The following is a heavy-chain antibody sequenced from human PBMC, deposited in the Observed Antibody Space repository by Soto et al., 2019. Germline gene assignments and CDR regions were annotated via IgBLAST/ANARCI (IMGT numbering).Heavy chain of an antibody. CDR1: GFTVSNNY. CDR2: IYSGGYT. J-gene: IGHJ4*02. V-gene: IGHV3-53*01. D-gene: IGHD3-10*01. CDR3: GTRPGGGGY. Sequence: EVQLVESGGGLIQPGGSLRLSCAVSGFTVSNNYMSWVRQAPGKGLEGVSVIYSGGYTAYGDSVKGRFTISRDNSKNTLYSQKKSLGAGDTGVFYWGTRPGGGGYWGQGTLVTVSS.